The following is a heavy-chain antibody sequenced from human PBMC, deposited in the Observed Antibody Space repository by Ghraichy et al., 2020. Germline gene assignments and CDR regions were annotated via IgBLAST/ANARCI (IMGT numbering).Heavy chain of an antibody. V-gene: IGHV4-61*01. D-gene: IGHD5-24*01. Sequence: SETLSLTCTVSGGSVSSGSYYWSWIRQPPGKGLEWIGNIYYSGSTNYNPSLKSRVTISVDTSKNQFSLKLSSVTAADTAVYYCARGRNHGLPFDYWGQGTLVTVSS. J-gene: IGHJ4*02. CDR3: ARGRNHGLPFDY. CDR1: GGSVSSGSYY. CDR2: IYYSGST.